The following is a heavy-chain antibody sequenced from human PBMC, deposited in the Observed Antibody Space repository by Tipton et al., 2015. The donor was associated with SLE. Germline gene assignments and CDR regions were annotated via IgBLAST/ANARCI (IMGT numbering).Heavy chain of an antibody. D-gene: IGHD3-3*02. V-gene: IGHV3-33*01. Sequence: SGFTFSTYGMHWVRQAPGKGLEWVAVIWYDGSNKYYADSVKGRFTISRDNSKNTLYLQMNSLRAEDTAVYYCARRNTHFWSCKIPYYMDVWGKGTTVTVSS. CDR1: GFTFSTYG. CDR3: ARRNTHFWSCKIPYYMDV. CDR2: IWYDGSNK. J-gene: IGHJ6*03.